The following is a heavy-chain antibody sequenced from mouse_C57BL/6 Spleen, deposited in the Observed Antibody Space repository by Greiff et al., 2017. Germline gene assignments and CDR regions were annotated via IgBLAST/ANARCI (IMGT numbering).Heavy chain of an antibody. Sequence: QVQLQQSGAELVRPGASVTLSCKASGYTFTDYEMHWVKQTPVHGLEWIGAIDPETGGTAYNQKFKGKAILTADKSSSTAYMELRSLTSEDSAVYYCTRRNPYDYAMDYWGQGTSVTVAS. CDR1: GYTFTDYE. D-gene: IGHD2-1*01. CDR2: IDPETGGT. V-gene: IGHV1-15*01. J-gene: IGHJ4*01. CDR3: TRRNPYDYAMDY.